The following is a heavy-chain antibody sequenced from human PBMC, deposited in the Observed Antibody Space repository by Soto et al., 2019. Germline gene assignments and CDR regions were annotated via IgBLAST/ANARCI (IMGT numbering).Heavy chain of an antibody. CDR3: AKDRGWAPFDD. CDR2: ISNDGSNR. J-gene: IGHJ4*02. Sequence: QVQLVESGGGVVQPGRSLRLSCAASGFTFSSFVMHWVRQAPGKGLEWVAVISNDGSNRYHADYVKGRFTISRDNSKNTLYLQMNSLRAEDTAVYHCAKDRGWAPFDDWGQGTLVTVSS. V-gene: IGHV3-30*18. CDR1: GFTFSSFV. D-gene: IGHD1-26*01.